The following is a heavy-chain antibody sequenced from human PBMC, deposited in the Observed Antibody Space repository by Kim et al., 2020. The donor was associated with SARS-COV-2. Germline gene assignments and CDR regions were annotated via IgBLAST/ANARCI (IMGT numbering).Heavy chain of an antibody. V-gene: IGHV3-53*01. J-gene: IGHJ4*02. CDR2: IYSGGRT. D-gene: IGHD6-13*01. CDR1: GFTLSDNY. CDR3: ARASAGGPSDY. Sequence: GWSLRLSCAVSGFTLSDNYMTWVRQAPGKGLEWVSLIYSGGRTDYADSVRGRFSISRDKSKNMMYLQMNSLRVEDTAVYYCARASAGGPSDYWGQGTLVT.